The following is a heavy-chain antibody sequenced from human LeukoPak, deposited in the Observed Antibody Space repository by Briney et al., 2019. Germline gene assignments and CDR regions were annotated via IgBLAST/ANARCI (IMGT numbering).Heavy chain of an antibody. CDR1: GGSISSSNYY. J-gene: IGHJ5*02. Sequence: SETLSLTCTVSGGSISSSNYYWGWIRQPPGKGLEWIASIYYSGSTYYNPSLKSRVTISVDTSKNQFSLKLSSVTAADTAVYYCARDHNYYDSSGYLFDPWGQGTLVTVSS. CDR3: ARDHNYYDSSGYLFDP. D-gene: IGHD3-22*01. V-gene: IGHV4-39*07. CDR2: IYYSGST.